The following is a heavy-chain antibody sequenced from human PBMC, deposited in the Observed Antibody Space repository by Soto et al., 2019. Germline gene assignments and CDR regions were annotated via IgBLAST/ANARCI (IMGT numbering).Heavy chain of an antibody. J-gene: IGHJ4*02. CDR3: ARHYYDYVWGSYLPPYFDY. CDR2: IYYSGST. CDR1: GGSISGYY. Sequence: LSETLSLTCTVSGGSISGYYWTWIRQSPGKGLEWIGHIYYSGSTKYNPSLKSRLTISVDTSKNQFSLKLSSVTAADTAVYYCARHYYDYVWGSYLPPYFDYWGQGTLVTVSS. V-gene: IGHV4-59*08. D-gene: IGHD3-16*02.